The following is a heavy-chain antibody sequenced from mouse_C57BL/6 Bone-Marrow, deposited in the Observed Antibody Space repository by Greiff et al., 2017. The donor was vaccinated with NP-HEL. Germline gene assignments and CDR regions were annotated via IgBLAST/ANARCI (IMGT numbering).Heavy chain of an antibody. V-gene: IGHV14-4*01. CDR2: IDPENGDT. Sequence: EVQLVESGAELVRPGASVKLSCTASGFNIKDDYMHWVKQRPEQGLEWIGWIDPENGDTEYASKFQGKATITADTSSNTAYLQLSSLTSEDTAVYYCTTVTGAMDYWGQGTSVTVSS. CDR1: GFNIKDDY. D-gene: IGHD4-1*01. CDR3: TTVTGAMDY. J-gene: IGHJ4*01.